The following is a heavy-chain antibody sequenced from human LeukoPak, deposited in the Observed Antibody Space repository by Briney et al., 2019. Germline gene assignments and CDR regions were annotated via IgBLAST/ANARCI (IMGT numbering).Heavy chain of an antibody. CDR3: ARDRGIAAAGTSFLGY. D-gene: IGHD6-13*01. Sequence: PGGSLRLSCAASGFNFFGYGMHWVRQAPGKGLEWVALISYDGNNKYYADSVKGRFTISRDNSKNTLYLQMNSLGAEDTAVYYCARDRGIAAAGTSFLGYWGQGTLVTVSS. J-gene: IGHJ4*02. CDR1: GFNFFGYG. V-gene: IGHV3-30*03. CDR2: ISYDGNNK.